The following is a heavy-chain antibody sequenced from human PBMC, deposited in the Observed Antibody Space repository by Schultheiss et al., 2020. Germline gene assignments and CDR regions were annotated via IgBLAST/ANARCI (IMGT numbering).Heavy chain of an antibody. CDR3: ARTYYYDSSGYFGYYFDY. CDR2: IYPGDSDT. Sequence: GSLRLSCKGSGYSFTNYWIGWVRQMPGKGLEWMGIIYPGDSDTRYSPSFQGQVTISADKSISTAYLQWSSLKASDTAMYYCARTYYYDSSGYFGYYFDYWGQGTLVTVSS. J-gene: IGHJ4*02. V-gene: IGHV5-51*01. CDR1: GYSFTNYW. D-gene: IGHD3-22*01.